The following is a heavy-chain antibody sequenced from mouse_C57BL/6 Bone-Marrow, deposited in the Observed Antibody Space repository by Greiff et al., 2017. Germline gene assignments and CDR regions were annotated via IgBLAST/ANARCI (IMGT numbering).Heavy chain of an antibody. CDR3: AREDYYGSSLFAY. J-gene: IGHJ3*01. CDR1: GFTFSSYA. D-gene: IGHD1-1*01. CDR2: ISDGGSYT. Sequence: EVHLVESGGGLVKPGGSLKLSCAASGFTFSSYAMSWVRQTPEKRLEWVATISDGGSYTYYPDNVKGRFTISRDNAKNNLYLQMSHLKSEDTAMYYCAREDYYGSSLFAYWGQGTLGTVSA. V-gene: IGHV5-4*01.